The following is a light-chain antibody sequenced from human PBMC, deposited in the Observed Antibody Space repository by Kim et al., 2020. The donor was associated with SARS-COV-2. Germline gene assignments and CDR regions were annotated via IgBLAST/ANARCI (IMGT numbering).Light chain of an antibody. Sequence: DIQMTQSPSSLSASVGDRVTITCRASQSISSYLNWYQQKPGKAPKLLIYAASSLQSGVPSRFSGSGSGTDFTLTISLQPEDFATYYCQQSYSTPLTFGQGTRLEIK. CDR3: QQSYSTPLT. V-gene: IGKV1-39*01. CDR2: AAS. CDR1: QSISSY. J-gene: IGKJ5*01.